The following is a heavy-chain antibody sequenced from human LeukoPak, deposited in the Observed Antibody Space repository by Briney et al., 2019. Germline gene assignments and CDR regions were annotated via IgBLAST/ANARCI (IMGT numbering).Heavy chain of an antibody. CDR1: GGSITSYY. J-gene: IGHJ4*02. Sequence: SETLSLTCTVSGGSITSYYWSWIRQPPGKGLEWIGYIFYSGSTNYNPSLKSRVTISVETSKNQLSLKLSSVTAADTAVYYCAATGVYYSASGRGHYFDYWGQGTLVTVSS. D-gene: IGHD3-10*01. V-gene: IGHV4-59*01. CDR3: AATGVYYSASGRGHYFDY. CDR2: IFYSGST.